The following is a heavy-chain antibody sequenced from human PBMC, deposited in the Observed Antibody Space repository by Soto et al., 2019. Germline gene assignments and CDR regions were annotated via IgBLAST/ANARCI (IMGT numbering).Heavy chain of an antibody. Sequence: SHTLSLTCEISGGSVSSNTAAWNWIRSSPSRGLEWLGRTYYRSNWRHDYAVSVKSRITVNPDTSKNHFSLQLNSVTPDDTAVYYCARGVAGTGFDLWGQGTLVTSPQ. D-gene: IGHD6-19*01. CDR2: TYYRSNWRH. CDR1: GGSVSSNTAA. J-gene: IGHJ4*02. CDR3: ARGVAGTGFDL. V-gene: IGHV6-1*01.